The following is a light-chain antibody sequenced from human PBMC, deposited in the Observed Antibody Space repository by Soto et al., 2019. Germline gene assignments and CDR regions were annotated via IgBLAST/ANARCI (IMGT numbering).Light chain of an antibody. V-gene: IGLV2-14*01. CDR1: TSDVGGYIS. CDR3: SSYTTSSTVV. Sequence: QSALTQPASVSGSPGQSVTISCTGTTSDVGGYISVSWYQQHPGNAPKLMIYEVSNRPSGVSNRFSGSKSGDTASLTISGLQAEDEADYYCSSYTTSSTVVFGTGTKVTVL. J-gene: IGLJ1*01. CDR2: EVS.